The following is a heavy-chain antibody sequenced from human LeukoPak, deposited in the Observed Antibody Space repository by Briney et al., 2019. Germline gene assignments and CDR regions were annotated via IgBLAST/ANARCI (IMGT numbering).Heavy chain of an antibody. CDR1: GFTFSSYW. CDR3: TTVPELLWFGELGVDY. J-gene: IGHJ4*02. Sequence: GGSLRLSCAASGFTFSSYWMSWVRQAPGKGVEWVGRIKSKTDGGTTDYAAPVKGRFTISRDDSKNTLYLQMNSLKTEDTAVYYCTTVPELLWFGELGVDYWGQGTLVTVSS. V-gene: IGHV3-15*01. CDR2: IKSKTDGGTT. D-gene: IGHD3-10*01.